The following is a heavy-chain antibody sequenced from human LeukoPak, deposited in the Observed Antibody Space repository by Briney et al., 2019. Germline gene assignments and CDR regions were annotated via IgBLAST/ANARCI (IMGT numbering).Heavy chain of an antibody. CDR3: TRETSLRYYDFWIGWDY. J-gene: IGHJ4*02. D-gene: IGHD3-3*01. Sequence: SQTLPLTRAISGDGVSNNSAAWHWVKQSPSRGLEWLGRTFHWYKWYNDYAVFVKSLITTNPDASKNKFSLRRNSVSPEGTAVYYCTRETSLRYYDFWIGWDYWGQGTLVTVSS. V-gene: IGHV6-1*01. CDR1: GDGVSNNSAA. CDR2: TFHWYKWYN.